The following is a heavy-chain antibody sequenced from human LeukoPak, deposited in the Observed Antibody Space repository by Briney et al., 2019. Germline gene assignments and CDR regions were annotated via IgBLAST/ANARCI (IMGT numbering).Heavy chain of an antibody. CDR2: ISGSGGST. V-gene: IGHV3-23*01. D-gene: IGHD6-13*01. J-gene: IGHJ4*02. CDR1: GFTVSSNY. CDR3: AKDPLKVAAAGSDYYFDY. Sequence: GGSLRLSCAASGFTVSSNYMSWVRQAPGKGLEWVSAISGSGGSTYYADSVKGRFTISRDNSKNTLYLQMNSLRAEDTAVYYCAKDPLKVAAAGSDYYFDYWGQGTLVTVSS.